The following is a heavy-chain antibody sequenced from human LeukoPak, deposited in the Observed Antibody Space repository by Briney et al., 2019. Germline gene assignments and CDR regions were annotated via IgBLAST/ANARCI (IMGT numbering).Heavy chain of an antibody. CDR1: GYTFTDYY. J-gene: IGHJ3*02. Sequence: ASVKVSCKASGYTFTDYYMHWVRQAPGQGLEWMGWINPNSGVTNYTKKFQGRVTMTRDTSITTAYMELSRLRSDDTAIYYCARTSAFDIWGQGTMVTVSS. CDR3: ARTSAFDI. D-gene: IGHD6-6*01. CDR2: INPNSGVT. V-gene: IGHV1-2*02.